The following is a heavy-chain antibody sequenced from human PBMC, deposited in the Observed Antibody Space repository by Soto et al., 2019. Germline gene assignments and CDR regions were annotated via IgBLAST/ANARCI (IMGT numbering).Heavy chain of an antibody. CDR2: ILHTGHT. D-gene: IGHD3-16*01. V-gene: IGHV4-4*02. Sequence: QVQLQESGPGLVEPSGTLSLTCGVSGDSFSSSNWWTWIRQPPGKGLEWIGDILHTGHTDYSPSLRSRITISIDTSKKEFSLPLTSVTATDTAVYYCARSPRRVAGKSFFDYWGPGALVTVSS. J-gene: IGHJ4*02. CDR3: ARSPRRVAGKSFFDY. CDR1: GDSFSSSNW.